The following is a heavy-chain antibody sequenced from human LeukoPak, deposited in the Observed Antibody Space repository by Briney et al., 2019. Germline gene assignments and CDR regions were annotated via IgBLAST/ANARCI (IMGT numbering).Heavy chain of an antibody. V-gene: IGHV1-18*04. Sequence: ASVKVSCKASGYTFTSYGISWVRQAPGQGLEWMGWISAYNGNTNYAQKLQGRVTMTTDTSTSTAYMELSSLRSEDTAVYYCATQPPTGTTLGGEIDYWGQGTLVTVSS. J-gene: IGHJ4*02. D-gene: IGHD1-1*01. CDR3: ATQPPTGTTLGGEIDY. CDR1: GYTFTSYG. CDR2: ISAYNGNT.